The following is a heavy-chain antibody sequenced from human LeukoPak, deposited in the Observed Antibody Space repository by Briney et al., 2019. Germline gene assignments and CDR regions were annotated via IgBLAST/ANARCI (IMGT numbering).Heavy chain of an antibody. CDR1: GGSFSGYY. J-gene: IGHJ4*02. CDR3: ARIRSTVTTKTFDY. D-gene: IGHD4-17*01. V-gene: IGHV4-34*01. CDR2: INHSRST. Sequence: SETLSLTCAVYGGSFSGYYWSWIRQPPGKGLEWIGEINHSRSTNYNPSLKSRVTISVDTSKNQFSLKLSSVTAADTAVYYCARIRSTVTTKTFDYWGQGTLVTVSS.